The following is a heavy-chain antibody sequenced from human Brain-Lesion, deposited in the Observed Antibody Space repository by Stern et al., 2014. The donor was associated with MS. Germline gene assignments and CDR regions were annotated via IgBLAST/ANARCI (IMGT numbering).Heavy chain of an antibody. CDR1: GYRFTSNW. CDR3: ARRGDSSSSGFDY. D-gene: IGHD6-6*01. CDR2: IWPGDSDT. Sequence: EDQLVESGAEVKKPGGSLKISCKGSGYRFTSNWIGWVRQMPGKGLEWMGIIWPGDSDTRYGPSFQGQVTISADKSISTAYLQWSSLQASDTAMYYCARRGDSSSSGFDYWGQGTLVIVSS. V-gene: IGHV5-51*01. J-gene: IGHJ4*02.